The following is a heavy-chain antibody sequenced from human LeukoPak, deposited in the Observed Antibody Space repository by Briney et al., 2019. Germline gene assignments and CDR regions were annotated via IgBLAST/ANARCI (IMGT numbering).Heavy chain of an antibody. CDR1: GYTFTSYG. V-gene: IGHV1-18*01. CDR2: ISAYNGNT. D-gene: IGHD6-13*01. J-gene: IGHJ5*02. CDR3: ARKAPGYSSSWYWWFDP. Sequence: ASVKVSCKASGYTFTSYGISWVRQAPGQGLEWMGWISAYNGNTNYAQKLQGRVTTTTDTSTSTAYMELRSLRSDDTAVYYCARKAPGYSSSWYWWFDPWGQGTLVTVSS.